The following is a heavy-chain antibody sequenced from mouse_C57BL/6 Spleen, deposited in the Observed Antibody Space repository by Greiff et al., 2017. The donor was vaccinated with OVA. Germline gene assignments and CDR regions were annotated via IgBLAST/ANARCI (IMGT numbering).Heavy chain of an antibody. Sequence: VQLQQSGTELVKPGASVKLSCKASGYTFTSYWMHWVKQRPGQGLEWIGNINPSNGGTNYNEKFKSKATLTVDKSSSTAYMQLSSLTSEDSAVYYCAGGYYGSSYWYFDVWGTGTTVTVSS. J-gene: IGHJ1*03. CDR3: AGGYYGSSYWYFDV. D-gene: IGHD1-1*01. CDR2: INPSNGGT. V-gene: IGHV1-53*01. CDR1: GYTFTSYW.